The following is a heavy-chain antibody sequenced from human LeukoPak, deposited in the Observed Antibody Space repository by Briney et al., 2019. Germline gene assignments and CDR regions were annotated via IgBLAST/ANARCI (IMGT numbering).Heavy chain of an antibody. CDR2: ISVTGDST. D-gene: IGHD3-10*01. J-gene: IGHJ3*01. Sequence: PGGSLRLSCAASGFTFSSYAMSWVRQDPGEGLEWVSAISVTGDSTHYADSVKGRFTISRDNSKNTLYLQMSSLRAEDTAVYYFANHHYSSGGWGFYLWGQGTLVTVSS. V-gene: IGHV3-23*01. CDR1: GFTFSSYA. CDR3: ANHHYSSGGWGFYL.